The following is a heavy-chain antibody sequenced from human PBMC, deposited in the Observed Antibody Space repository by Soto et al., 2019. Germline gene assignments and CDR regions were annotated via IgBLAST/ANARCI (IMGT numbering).Heavy chain of an antibody. V-gene: IGHV3-73*01. CDR3: TRLVYCSGDSCSAFDY. Sequence: GGFLRLCCAASGFTFIGPAMHWVRQASGKGLEWVGRIRSKASNYATAYAASVKGRFTITRDDSKNTAYLQMNSLKTEDTAVYYCTRLVYCSGDSCSAFDYWGQGTLVTVSS. J-gene: IGHJ4*02. D-gene: IGHD2-15*01. CDR1: GFTFIGPA. CDR2: IRSKASNYAT.